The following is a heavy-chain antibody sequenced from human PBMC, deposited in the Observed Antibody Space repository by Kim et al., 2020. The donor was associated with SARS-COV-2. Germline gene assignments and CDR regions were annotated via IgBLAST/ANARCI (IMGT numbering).Heavy chain of an antibody. CDR3: AKDQYSSGWFVGYYYYYGMDV. V-gene: IGHV3-33*06. D-gene: IGHD6-19*01. J-gene: IGHJ6*02. CDR2: IWDDGSNK. Sequence: GGSLRLSCAASGFTFSSYGMHWVRQAPGKGLEWVAVIWDDGSNKYYADSVKGRFTISRDNSKNTLYLQMNSLRAEDTAVYYCAKDQYSSGWFVGYYYYYGMDVWGPGTTVTVSS. CDR1: GFTFSSYG.